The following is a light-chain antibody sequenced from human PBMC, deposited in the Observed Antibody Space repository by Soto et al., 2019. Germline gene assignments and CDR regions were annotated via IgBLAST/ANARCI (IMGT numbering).Light chain of an antibody. CDR2: GVS. J-gene: IGLJ1*01. CDR3: SSYTTSSTRV. V-gene: IGLV2-14*01. Sequence: QSVLTQPASVSGSPGQSITISCTGTSSDVGGYNYVSWYQQYPGKAPKLMIYGVSYRPSGVSNRFSGSKSGNTASRTISGLQPEDEGDYYCSSYTTSSTRVFGTGTKVTVL. CDR1: SSDVGGYNY.